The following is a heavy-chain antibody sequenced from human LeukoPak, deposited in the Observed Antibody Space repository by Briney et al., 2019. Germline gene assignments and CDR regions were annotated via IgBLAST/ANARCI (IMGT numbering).Heavy chain of an antibody. CDR3: AADDYSNY. V-gene: IGHV3-30-3*01. CDR1: GFTFSSYA. J-gene: IGHJ4*02. Sequence: GGFLRLSCAASGFTFSSYAMHWVRQAPGKGLEWVAVISYDGSNKYYADSVKGRFTISRDNSKNTLYLQMNSLRAEDTAVYYCAADDYSNYWGQGTLVTVSS. CDR2: ISYDGSNK. D-gene: IGHD4-11*01.